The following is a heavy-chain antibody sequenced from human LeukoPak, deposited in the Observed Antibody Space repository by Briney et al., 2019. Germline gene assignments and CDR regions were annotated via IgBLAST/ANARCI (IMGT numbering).Heavy chain of an antibody. CDR2: ISWNSGSI. D-gene: IGHD1-26*01. CDR3: AKDRGSGSYYDYYYGMDV. Sequence: GGSLRLSCAASGFTFDDYAMHWVRQAPGKGLEWVSGISWNSGSIGYADSVKGRFTISRDNAKNSLYLQMNSLRAEDTAVYYCAKDRGSGSYYDYYYGMDVWGQGTTVTVSS. V-gene: IGHV3-9*01. J-gene: IGHJ6*02. CDR1: GFTFDDYA.